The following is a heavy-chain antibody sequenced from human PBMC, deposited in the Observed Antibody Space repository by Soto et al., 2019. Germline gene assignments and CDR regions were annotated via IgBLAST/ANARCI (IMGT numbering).Heavy chain of an antibody. CDR3: ARDLHSSSWYPDAFDI. J-gene: IGHJ3*02. Sequence: GGSLRLSCAASGFTFSSYSMNWVRQAPGKGLEWVSYISSSSSTIYYADSVKGRFTISRDNAKNSLYLQMNSLRAEDTAVYYCARDLHSSSWYPDAFDIWGQGTMVTVSS. V-gene: IGHV3-48*01. D-gene: IGHD6-13*01. CDR2: ISSSSSTI. CDR1: GFTFSSYS.